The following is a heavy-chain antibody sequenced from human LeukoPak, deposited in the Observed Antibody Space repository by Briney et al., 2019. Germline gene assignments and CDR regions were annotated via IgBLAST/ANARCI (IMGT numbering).Heavy chain of an antibody. Sequence: GGSLRLSCAASGFTFSDYTMYWVRQGPGKGLEWVSGISASGGSTYYTDSLKGRPTISRDNSKNTLFLQMNSLRAEDTAIYYCAKGLERESRLECWGQGTLVTVSS. CDR2: ISASGGST. CDR3: AKGLERESRLEC. CDR1: GFTFSDYT. V-gene: IGHV3-23*01. J-gene: IGHJ4*02. D-gene: IGHD1-1*01.